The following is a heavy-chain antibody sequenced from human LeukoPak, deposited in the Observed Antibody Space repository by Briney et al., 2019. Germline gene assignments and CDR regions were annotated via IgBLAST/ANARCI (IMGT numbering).Heavy chain of an antibody. CDR3: ARGNMVRGVIVFDY. CDR2: IYYSGST. V-gene: IGHV4-39*07. CDR1: GGSISSSSYY. J-gene: IGHJ4*02. Sequence: SETLSLTCTVSGGSISSSSYYWGWIRQPPGKGLEWIGSIYYSGSTYYNPSLKSRVTISVDTSKNQFSLKLSSVTAADTAVYYCARGNMVRGVIVFDYWGQGTLVTVPS. D-gene: IGHD3-10*01.